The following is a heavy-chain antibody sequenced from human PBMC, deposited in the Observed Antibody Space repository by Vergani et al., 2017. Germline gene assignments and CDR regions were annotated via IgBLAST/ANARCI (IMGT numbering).Heavy chain of an antibody. V-gene: IGHV4-61*02. CDR3: ARGPFSYYYDSSGYYADDAFDI. CDR2: IYTSGST. J-gene: IGHJ3*02. CDR1: GGSISSGSYY. D-gene: IGHD3-22*01. Sequence: QVQLQESGPGLVKPSQTLSLTCTVSGGSISSGSYYWSWIRQPAGKGLEWIGRIYTSGSTNYNPSLKSRVTISVCTSKNQFSLKLSSVTAADTAVYYCARGPFSYYYDSSGYYADDAFDIWGQGTMVTVSS.